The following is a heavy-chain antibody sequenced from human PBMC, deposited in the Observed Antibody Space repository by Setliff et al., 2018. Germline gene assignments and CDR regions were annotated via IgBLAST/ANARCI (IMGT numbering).Heavy chain of an antibody. CDR3: ARGRNVAARLLDT. D-gene: IGHD6-6*01. Sequence: TSETLSLTCAAYGGTFSDYYWTWIRQPPGKGLEWIGEINHSGTTNYNPSLKSRVSISIDTAKDQFSLRMNSVTAADAAIYYCARGRNVAARLLDTWGQGSRVTVSS. J-gene: IGHJ5*02. V-gene: IGHV4-34*01. CDR2: INHSGTT. CDR1: GGTFSDYY.